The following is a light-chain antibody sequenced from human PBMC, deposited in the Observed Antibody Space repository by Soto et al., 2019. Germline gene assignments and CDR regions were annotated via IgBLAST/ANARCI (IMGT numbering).Light chain of an antibody. CDR1: QSVSGN. CDR3: QQYNNWPYT. J-gene: IGKJ2*01. Sequence: EILMTQSPATLSVSPGERPTLSCRASQSVSGNLAWYQQKPGQAPRLLMYGASTRDTGIPARFSGSGSGTEFTLTISSLQSEDFGVYYCQQYNNWPYTFGQGTKVDIK. CDR2: GAS. V-gene: IGKV3-15*01.